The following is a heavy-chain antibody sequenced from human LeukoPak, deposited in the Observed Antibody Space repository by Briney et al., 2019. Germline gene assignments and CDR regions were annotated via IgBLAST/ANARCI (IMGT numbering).Heavy chain of an antibody. CDR2: ISFDGSNK. Sequence: GGSLRLSCVASGFTFSSYTIHWVRQAPGKGLEWVALISFDGSNKYHADSVKGRFTISGDNSQNTLFLQMNSLRAEDSALYYCARATNYYYDTSGYAPDFDFWGQGTLVTVSS. J-gene: IGHJ4*02. V-gene: IGHV3-30*04. CDR3: ARATNYYYDTSGYAPDFDF. CDR1: GFTFSSYT. D-gene: IGHD3-22*01.